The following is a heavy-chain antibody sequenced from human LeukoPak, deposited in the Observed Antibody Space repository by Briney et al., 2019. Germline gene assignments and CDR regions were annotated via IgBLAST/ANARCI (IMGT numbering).Heavy chain of an antibody. CDR1: GYSITSVYW. Sequence: PSETLSLTCAVSGYSITSVYWWGWIRQTPGRGLEWIGSLHHSGITSYHPSLKSRVTISVDTSKNQFSLRLYSVTAADTAVYYCARVGGNDSTGHHSVDYWGQGTLVTVSS. D-gene: IGHD3-22*01. J-gene: IGHJ4*02. CDR3: ARVGGNDSTGHHSVDY. V-gene: IGHV4-38-2*01. CDR2: LHHSGIT.